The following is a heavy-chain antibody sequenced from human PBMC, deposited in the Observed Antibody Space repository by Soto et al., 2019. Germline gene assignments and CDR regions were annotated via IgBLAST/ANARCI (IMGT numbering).Heavy chain of an antibody. V-gene: IGHV4-34*01. Sequence: SETLSLTSAVYWGSFSDYYWTWIRQPPGKGLEWIGVINHSGSTNYNPSLKSRVTISVDTSKNQFSLHLSSVTPADKALYFCARGLSVGFCSVWGKGTLVTVSS. CDR1: WGSFSDYY. D-gene: IGHD2-15*01. CDR3: ARGLSVGFCSV. CDR2: INHSGST. J-gene: IGHJ4*02.